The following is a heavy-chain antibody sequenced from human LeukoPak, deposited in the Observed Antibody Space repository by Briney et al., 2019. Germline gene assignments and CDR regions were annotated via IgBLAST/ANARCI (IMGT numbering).Heavy chain of an antibody. Sequence: GGSLRLSCAASGLTFSNAWMNWVRQAPGKGLEWVGRIKSKTDGGTTDYAASVKGRFTISRDDSKNTLYLQMNSLKTEDTAVYYCTTDRGYSSGWRYYYYYGMDVWGQGTTVTVSS. D-gene: IGHD6-19*01. CDR1: GLTFSNAW. CDR2: IKSKTDGGTT. J-gene: IGHJ6*02. V-gene: IGHV3-15*07. CDR3: TTDRGYSSGWRYYYYYGMDV.